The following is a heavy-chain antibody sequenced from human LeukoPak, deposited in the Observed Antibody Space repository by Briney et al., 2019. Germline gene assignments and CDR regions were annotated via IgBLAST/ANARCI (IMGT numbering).Heavy chain of an antibody. CDR1: GFTFSTFA. CDR3: AKSPCTSCYTYDY. J-gene: IGHJ4*02. CDR2: ISGSGGGT. D-gene: IGHD2-2*02. Sequence: GGSLRLSCAASGFTFSTFAMSWVRQAPGKGLEWVSAISGSGGGTYYADSVKGRFTISRDNSKNTLYLQMNSLRAEDTAVYYCAKSPCTSCYTYDYWGQGTLVTVSS. V-gene: IGHV3-23*01.